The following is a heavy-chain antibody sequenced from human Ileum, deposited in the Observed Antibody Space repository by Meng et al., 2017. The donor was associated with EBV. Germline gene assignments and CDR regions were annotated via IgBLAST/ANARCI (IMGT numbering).Heavy chain of an antibody. J-gene: IGHJ4*02. CDR1: GGSISSYY. D-gene: IGHD2-15*01. CDR3: ARGGWSLDY. Sequence: QVPLQVSGPGLVKPSGTLSLTCTVSGGSISSYYWSWIRQPPGKGLEWIGYIYYSGSTNSNPSLKSRVTISVDTSKNQFSLNLSSVTAADTAVYYCARGGWSLDYWGQGTLVTVSS. CDR2: IYYSGST. V-gene: IGHV4-59*08.